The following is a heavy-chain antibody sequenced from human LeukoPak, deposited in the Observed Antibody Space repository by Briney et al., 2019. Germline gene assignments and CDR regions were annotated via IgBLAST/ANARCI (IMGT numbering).Heavy chain of an antibody. CDR1: SHTFTSYG. D-gene: IGHD6-19*01. Sequence: ASVKLSSKPSSHTFTSYGISWVRPAPGHGLEWMGWISAYNGNTNYAQKLQGRVTMTTDTSTSTAYMELRSLRSDDTAVYYCARAWRDSSGGGYWGQGTLVTVS. CDR3: ARAWRDSSGGGY. CDR2: ISAYNGNT. V-gene: IGHV1-18*01. J-gene: IGHJ4*02.